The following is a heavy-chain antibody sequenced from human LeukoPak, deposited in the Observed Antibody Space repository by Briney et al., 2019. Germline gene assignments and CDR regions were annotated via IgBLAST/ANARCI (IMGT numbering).Heavy chain of an antibody. J-gene: IGHJ5*02. V-gene: IGHV4-30-2*01. D-gene: IGHD3-3*01. CDR2: IYHSGST. Sequence: PSETLSLTCAVSGGSISSGGYSWSWIRQPPGKGLGWIGYIYHSGSTYYNPSLKSRVTISVDRSKNQFSLKLSSVTAADTAVYYCARDPTIFDAWFDPWGQGTLVTVSS. CDR1: GGSISSGGYS. CDR3: ARDPTIFDAWFDP.